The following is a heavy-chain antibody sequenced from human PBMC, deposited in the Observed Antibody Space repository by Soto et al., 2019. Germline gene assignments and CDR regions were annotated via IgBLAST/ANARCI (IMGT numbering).Heavy chain of an antibody. CDR3: ARGGIKGLVRGVIDY. CDR1: GGSFSGYY. CDR2: INHSGST. D-gene: IGHD3-10*01. V-gene: IGHV4-34*01. Sequence: SETLSLTCAVYGGSFSGYYWSWIRQPPGKGLEWIGEINHSGSTNYNPSLNSRVTISVDTSKNQFSLKLSSVTAADTAVYYCARGGIKGLVRGVIDYWGQGTLVTVSS. J-gene: IGHJ4*02.